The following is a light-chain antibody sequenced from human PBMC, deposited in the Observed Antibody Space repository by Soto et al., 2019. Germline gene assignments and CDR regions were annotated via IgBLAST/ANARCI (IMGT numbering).Light chain of an antibody. CDR1: QGIRSW. J-gene: IGKJ4*01. V-gene: IGKV1D-12*01. CDR2: AAS. Sequence: DIQMTQSPSSVSASVGDRVTITCRASQGIRSWLAWYQQRPGKAPKLLISAASSLQSAVPSRFSGSGSGTDFALTISRLQPDDFATYYCQQSETCPATFGGGTKVEIK. CDR3: QQSETCPAT.